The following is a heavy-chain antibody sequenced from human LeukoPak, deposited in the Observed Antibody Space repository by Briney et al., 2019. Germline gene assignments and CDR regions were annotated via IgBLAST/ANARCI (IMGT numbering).Heavy chain of an antibody. CDR2: IYTSGST. D-gene: IGHD6-6*01. J-gene: IGHJ4*02. V-gene: IGHV4-61*02. CDR3: ACGGGFEYSSSHFDY. CDR1: GGSISSGSYY. Sequence: SETLSLTCTVSGGSISSGSYYWSWIRQPAGKGLEWIGRIYTSGSTNYNPSLKSRVTISVDTSKNQFSLKLSSVTAADTAVYYCACGGGFEYSSSHFDYWGQGTLVTVSS.